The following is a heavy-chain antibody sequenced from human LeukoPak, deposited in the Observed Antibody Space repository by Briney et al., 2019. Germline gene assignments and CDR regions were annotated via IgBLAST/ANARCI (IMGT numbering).Heavy chain of an antibody. CDR3: ARDWENYDILTVD. V-gene: IGHV4-39*02. CDR2: IYYSGST. CDR1: GGSISSSSYY. D-gene: IGHD3-9*01. J-gene: IGHJ4*02. Sequence: PSETLSLTCTVSGGSISSSSYYWGWLRQPPGKGLEWIGSIYYSGSTYYNPSLKSRVTISVDTSKNQFSLKLRSVTAADTAVYYCARDWENYDILTVDWGQGTLVTVSS.